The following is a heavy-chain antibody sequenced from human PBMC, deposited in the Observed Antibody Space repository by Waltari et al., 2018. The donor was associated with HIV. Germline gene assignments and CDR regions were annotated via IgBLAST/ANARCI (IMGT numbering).Heavy chain of an antibody. CDR2: INPKSGGT. J-gene: IGHJ4*02. CDR3: ARTFLYCSGGTCYFDY. Sequence: QVQLVQSGAEVKKPGASVKVSCKASGYTFTGYYMHWVRKAPGQGLEWMGWINPKSGGTNYAQKLQGRVTMTRDTSISTAYMGLSRLRSDDTAVYYCARTFLYCSGGTCYFDYWGQGTLVTVSS. D-gene: IGHD2-15*01. V-gene: IGHV1-2*02. CDR1: GYTFTGYY.